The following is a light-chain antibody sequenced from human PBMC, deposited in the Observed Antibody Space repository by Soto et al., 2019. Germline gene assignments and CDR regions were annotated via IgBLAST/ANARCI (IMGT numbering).Light chain of an antibody. J-gene: IGLJ1*01. Sequence: QSVLTQPPSVSGAPGQRVTISCTGSSSNMGAGYDVHWYQQLPRTAPKLLMYDDDKRPSGIPDRFSGSKSGTSATLGITGFQTGDEADYYCGSWDSSLSAYVFGTGTKLTVL. CDR2: DDD. V-gene: IGLV1-51*01. CDR3: GSWDSSLSAYV. CDR1: SSNMGAGYD.